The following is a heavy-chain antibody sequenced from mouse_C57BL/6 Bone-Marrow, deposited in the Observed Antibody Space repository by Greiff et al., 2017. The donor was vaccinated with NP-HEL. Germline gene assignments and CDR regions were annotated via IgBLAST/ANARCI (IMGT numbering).Heavy chain of an antibody. V-gene: IGHV1-82*01. CDR3: ARSPWRNAMDY. J-gene: IGHJ4*01. Sequence: QVQLQQSGPELVKPGASVKISCKASGYAFSSSWMNWVKQRPGKGLEWIGRIYPGDGDTNYNGKFKGKATLTADKSSSTAYMQLSSLTSEDSAVYFCARSPWRNAMDYWGQGTSVTVSS. CDR1: GYAFSSSW. CDR2: IYPGDGDT.